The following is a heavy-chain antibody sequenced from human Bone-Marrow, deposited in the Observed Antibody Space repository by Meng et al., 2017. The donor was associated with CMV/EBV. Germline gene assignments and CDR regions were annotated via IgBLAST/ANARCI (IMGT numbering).Heavy chain of an antibody. D-gene: IGHD6-19*01. J-gene: IGHJ5*02. Sequence: SISSSSYYWGWIRQPPGKGLEWIGSIYYSGSTYYNPSLKSRVTISVDTSKNQFSLKLSSVTAADTAVYYCARESSSGWYAKGNWFDPWGQGTLVTVSS. V-gene: IGHV4-39*07. CDR3: ARESSSGWYAKGNWFDP. CDR1: SISSSSYY. CDR2: IYYSGST.